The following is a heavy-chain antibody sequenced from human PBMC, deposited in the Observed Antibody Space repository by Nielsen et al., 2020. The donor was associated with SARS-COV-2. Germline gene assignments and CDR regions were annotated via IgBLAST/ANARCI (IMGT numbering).Heavy chain of an antibody. D-gene: IGHD3-10*01. J-gene: IGHJ6*02. CDR1: GGSFSGYY. Sequence: SETLSLTCAVYGGSFSGYYWSWNRQPPGKGLEWIGEINHSGSTNYNPSLKSRVTISVDKSKNQFSLKLSSVTAADTAVYYCARLGVRGVTTWYYGMDVWGQGTTVTVSS. CDR2: INHSGST. V-gene: IGHV4-34*01. CDR3: ARLGVRGVTTWYYGMDV.